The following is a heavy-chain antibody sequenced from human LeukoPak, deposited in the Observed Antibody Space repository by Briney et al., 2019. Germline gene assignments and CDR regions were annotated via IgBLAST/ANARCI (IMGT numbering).Heavy chain of an antibody. CDR3: ARGVVSFDY. Sequence: SETLSLTCAVYGGSFSGYYWSWIRQPPGKGLEWIGEINHSGSTNYNPSLRSRVTISVGTSKNQFSLKLSSVTAADTAVYYCARGVVSFDYWGQGTLVTVSS. CDR2: INHSGST. D-gene: IGHD2-15*01. J-gene: IGHJ4*02. CDR1: GGSFSGYY. V-gene: IGHV4-34*01.